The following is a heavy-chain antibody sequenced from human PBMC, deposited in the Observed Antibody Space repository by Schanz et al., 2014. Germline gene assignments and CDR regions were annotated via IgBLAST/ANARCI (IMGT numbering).Heavy chain of an antibody. V-gene: IGHV1-8*01. CDR3: ARDGGEVVRGVIEGVNHYYYGMDV. Sequence: QVHLVQSGAEVKKPGSSVKVSCKASGGTFSSDTFSWVRQAIGQGPEWMGWMQPDSGKTHYAEKFQGRVAMTRDVSISTAYMELSSLASEDTAVYYCARDGGEVVRGVIEGVNHYYYGMDVWGQGTTVTVSS. CDR1: GGTFSSDT. CDR2: MQPDSGKT. J-gene: IGHJ6*02. D-gene: IGHD3-10*01.